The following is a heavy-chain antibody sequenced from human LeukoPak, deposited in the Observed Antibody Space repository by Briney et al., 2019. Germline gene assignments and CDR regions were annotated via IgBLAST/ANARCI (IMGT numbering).Heavy chain of an antibody. Sequence: GGSLRLSCAASGFTFSSYSMNWVRQAPGKGLEWVSYISSSSSTIYYADSVKGRFTISRDNAKNSLYLQMNSLRAEDTAVYYCAHTLYYDFWSGYYSFDYWGQGTLVTVSS. V-gene: IGHV3-48*01. CDR3: AHTLYYDFWSGYYSFDY. CDR1: GFTFSSYS. CDR2: ISSSSSTI. D-gene: IGHD3-3*01. J-gene: IGHJ4*02.